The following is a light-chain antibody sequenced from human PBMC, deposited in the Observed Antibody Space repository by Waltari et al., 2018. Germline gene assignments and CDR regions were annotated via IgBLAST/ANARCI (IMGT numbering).Light chain of an antibody. J-gene: IGLJ3*02. V-gene: IGLV4-69*01. CDR2: VNSDGSH. CDR1: SGHSSHI. CDR3: QTGGHGTWV. Sequence: QLVLTPSPSASASLGASVKLTCTLSSGHSSHIIAWHQQQPEKGPRYLMKVNSDGSHTKGDEIPDRFSGSSSGAERYLTISSVQSEDEADYYCQTGGHGTWVFGGGTKLTVL.